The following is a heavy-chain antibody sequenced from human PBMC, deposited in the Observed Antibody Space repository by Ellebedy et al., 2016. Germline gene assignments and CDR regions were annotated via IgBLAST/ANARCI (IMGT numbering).Heavy chain of an antibody. V-gene: IGHV3-74*01. Sequence: GGSLRLSCAASGFTFSSYWMHWVRQAPGKGLVWVSRINSDGSSTSYADSVKGRFTISRDNAKNSLYLQMNSLRAEDTAVYYCARDQYYGSGSYYTEEGYYYYGMDVWGQGTTVTVSS. CDR2: INSDGSST. J-gene: IGHJ6*02. D-gene: IGHD3-10*01. CDR1: GFTFSSYW. CDR3: ARDQYYGSGSYYTEEGYYYYGMDV.